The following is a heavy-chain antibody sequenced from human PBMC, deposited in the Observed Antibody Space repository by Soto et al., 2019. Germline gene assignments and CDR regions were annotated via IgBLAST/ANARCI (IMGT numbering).Heavy chain of an antibody. D-gene: IGHD3-9*01. CDR2: IFYSGST. J-gene: IGHJ5*02. CDR3: ARGDYDILHGYFVPILPGKTNFDP. CDR1: GGSISSSNYY. Sequence: SETLSLTCTVSGGSISSSNYYWTWIRQPPGKGLEWIGYIFYSGSTYYNPSLKSRVTISVDTSKDQFSLKLDSVTAADTAVYYCARGDYDILHGYFVPILPGKTNFDPWGQGTLVTVSS. V-gene: IGHV4-30-4*01.